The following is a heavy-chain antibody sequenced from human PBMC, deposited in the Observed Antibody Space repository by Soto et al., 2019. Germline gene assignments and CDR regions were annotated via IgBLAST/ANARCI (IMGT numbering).Heavy chain of an antibody. CDR1: GFTFSSYA. V-gene: IGHV3-23*01. CDR3: ATTTVLKYYFDY. CDR2: ISGSGGST. Sequence: GXSLRLSCAASGFTFSSYALSWFRQAPVKGLEWVSAISGSGGSTYYADSVKGRFTISRDNSKNTLYLQMNSLRAEDTAVYYCATTTVLKYYFDYWGQGTLVTVSS. D-gene: IGHD4-17*01. J-gene: IGHJ4*02.